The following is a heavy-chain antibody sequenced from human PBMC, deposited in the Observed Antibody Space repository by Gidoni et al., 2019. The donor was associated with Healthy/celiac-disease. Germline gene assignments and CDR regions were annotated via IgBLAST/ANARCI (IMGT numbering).Heavy chain of an antibody. CDR1: GYTFPSYA. V-gene: IGHV1-3*01. CDR3: ATTSPLWWELAFDY. J-gene: IGHJ4*02. Sequence: QVQLVQSGAEVKKPGASVKVSCKASGYTFPSYAMHWVRQAPGQRLEWMGWINAGNGNTKYSQKFQGRVTITRDTSASTAYMELSSLRSEDTAVYYCATTSPLWWELAFDYWGQGTLVTVSS. CDR2: INAGNGNT. D-gene: IGHD1-26*01.